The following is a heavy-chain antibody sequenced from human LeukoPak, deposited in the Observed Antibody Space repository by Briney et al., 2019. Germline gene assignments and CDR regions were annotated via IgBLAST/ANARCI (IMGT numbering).Heavy chain of an antibody. CDR1: GGFISTYY. CDR3: ARHKSMRSSPSFDY. J-gene: IGHJ4*02. Sequence: PSETLSLTCTVSGGFISTYYWSWIRQPPGKGLEWIGYIHYSGSTNYNPSLKSRVTISVDTSKNQFSLKLSSVTAADTAVYYCARHKSMRSSPSFDYWGQGTLVTVSS. CDR2: IHYSGST. V-gene: IGHV4-59*08. D-gene: IGHD6-13*01.